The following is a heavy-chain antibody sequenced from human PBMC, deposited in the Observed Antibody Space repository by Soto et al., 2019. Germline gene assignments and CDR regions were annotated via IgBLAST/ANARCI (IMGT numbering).Heavy chain of an antibody. J-gene: IGHJ4*02. Sequence: TLSLTCAISGDSVSRNSATWDWIRQSPSRGLEWLGRTYYRSKWSNDYAVSVKSRITITPDTSKNQFSLQLSSVTPEDTAIFYRPSWTTSCGKWGQGPLLSVS. D-gene: IGHD4-4*01. V-gene: IGHV6-1*01. CDR1: GDSVSRNSAT. CDR3: PSWTTSCGK. CDR2: TYYRSKWSN.